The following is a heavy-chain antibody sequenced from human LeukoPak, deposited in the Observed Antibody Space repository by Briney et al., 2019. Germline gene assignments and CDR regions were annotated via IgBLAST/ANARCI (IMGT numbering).Heavy chain of an antibody. CDR3: ARNETTGLQRTPYYHSYVDV. D-gene: IGHD4-11*01. CDR2: IYYSGST. J-gene: IGHJ6*03. V-gene: IGHV4-39*01. CDR1: GGSIINNAYY. Sequence: SETLSLTCTVSGGSIINNAYYWAWIRQPPGKGLEWIGSIYYSGSTHNNPSLKRRLTISVDTSKNQFSLNLNSVTAADTAVYYCARNETTGLQRTPYYHSYVDVWGKGTTVTVSS.